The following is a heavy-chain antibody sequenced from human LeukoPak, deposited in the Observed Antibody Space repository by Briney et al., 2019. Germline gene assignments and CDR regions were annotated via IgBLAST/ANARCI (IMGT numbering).Heavy chain of an antibody. J-gene: IGHJ4*02. CDR3: ARASIYCSGGSCYTAGDDY. Sequence: SETLSLTCTVSDDSISDYYRGWIRQPPGKGLEWIGYIYYSGSTNYNPSLKSRVTISVDTSKNQFSLKLSSVTAADTAVYYCARASIYCSGGSCYTAGDDYWGQGTLVTVSS. CDR2: IYYSGST. CDR1: DDSISDYY. D-gene: IGHD2-15*01. V-gene: IGHV4-59*01.